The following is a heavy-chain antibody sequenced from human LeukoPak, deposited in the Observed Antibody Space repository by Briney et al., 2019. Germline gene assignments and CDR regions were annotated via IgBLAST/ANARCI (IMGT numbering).Heavy chain of an antibody. CDR1: GGTFSSYA. Sequence: SVKVSCKASGGTFSSYAISWVRQAPGQGLEWMGGIIPIFGTANYAQKFQGRVTITTDESTSTAYMELSSLRSEDTAVYYCARGVPTRSGTTSGAFDIWGQGTMVTVSS. V-gene: IGHV1-69*05. D-gene: IGHD1-1*01. CDR2: IIPIFGTA. CDR3: ARGVPTRSGTTSGAFDI. J-gene: IGHJ3*02.